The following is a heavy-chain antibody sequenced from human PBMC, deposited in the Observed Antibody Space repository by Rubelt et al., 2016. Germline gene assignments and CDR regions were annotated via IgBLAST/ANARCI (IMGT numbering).Heavy chain of an antibody. CDR3: ASGYNWNPT. D-gene: IGHD1-20*01. J-gene: IGHJ5*02. CDR1: GGSFSGYY. Sequence: VQLQQWGAGLLKPSETLSPTCAVYGGSFSGYYWSWIRQPPGKGLEWVSIIYSGGSTYYADSVKGRFTISRDNSKNTRYLHMNSLRAEDTAVYYCASGYNWNPTWGQGTLVTVSS. CDR2: IYSGGST. V-gene: IGHV3-66*01.